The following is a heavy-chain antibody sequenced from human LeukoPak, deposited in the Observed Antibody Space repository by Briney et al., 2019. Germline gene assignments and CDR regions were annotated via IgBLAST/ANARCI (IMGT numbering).Heavy chain of an antibody. CDR3: AKDLGVVTPHYYYGMDV. CDR2: ISDSSGST. D-gene: IGHD4-23*01. Sequence: GGSLRLSCAASGFTFSSYAMSWVRQAPGKGLEWVSGISDSSGSTYYADSVKGRFTISRDNSKNTLYLQMNSLRAEDTAVYYCAKDLGVVTPHYYYGMDVWGQGTTVTVSS. CDR1: GFTFSSYA. J-gene: IGHJ6*02. V-gene: IGHV3-23*01.